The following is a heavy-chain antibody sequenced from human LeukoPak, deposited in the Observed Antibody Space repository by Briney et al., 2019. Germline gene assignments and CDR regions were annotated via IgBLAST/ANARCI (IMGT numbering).Heavy chain of an antibody. CDR3: ARVNSVLEWLLYADY. CDR2: ISSSSSYI. J-gene: IGHJ4*02. Sequence: GGSLRLSCTASGFTFSSYSMNWVRQAPGKGLEWVSSISSSSSYIYYADSVKGRFTISRDNAKNSLYLQMNSLRAEDTAVYYCARVNSVLEWLLYADYWGQGTLVTVSS. V-gene: IGHV3-21*06. CDR1: GFTFSSYS. D-gene: IGHD3-3*01.